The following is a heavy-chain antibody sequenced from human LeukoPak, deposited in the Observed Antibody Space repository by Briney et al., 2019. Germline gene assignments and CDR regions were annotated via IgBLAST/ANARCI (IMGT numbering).Heavy chain of an antibody. CDR3: AGGSGWYFDY. V-gene: IGHV3-7*01. CDR1: GFTLSNYW. J-gene: IGHJ4*02. D-gene: IGHD6-19*01. CDR2: IKQDGTET. Sequence: GGSLRLSCAASGFTLSNYWMSWVRQARGKGLEWVATIKQDGTETFYVDSVKGRFTISRDNAKKSLYLQMNSLRVEDTAVYYCAGGSGWYFDYWGQGALVIVSS.